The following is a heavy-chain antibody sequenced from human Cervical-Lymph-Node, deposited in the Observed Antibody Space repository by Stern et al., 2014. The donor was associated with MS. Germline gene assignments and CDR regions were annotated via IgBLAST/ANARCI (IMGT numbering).Heavy chain of an antibody. CDR2: NFSNAEK. CDR3: APIPPGYSVSWYLYFDL. Sequence: QVTLKESGPVLVKPTETLTLTCTVSGFSLSNARMGVSWIRQPPGKALEWLAPNFSNAEKSHRPSLKSRLTTTKDTSKSQVVLTITNMDPVYTATYYCAPIPPGYSVSWYLYFDLLGRGTLVTFSA. CDR1: GFSLSNARMG. J-gene: IGHJ2*01. D-gene: IGHD6-13*01. V-gene: IGHV2-26*01.